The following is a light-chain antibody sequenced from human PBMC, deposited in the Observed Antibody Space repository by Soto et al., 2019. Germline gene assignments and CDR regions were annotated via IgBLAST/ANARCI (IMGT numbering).Light chain of an antibody. CDR1: QSVAGSY. CDR2: GAS. Sequence: EIMLTQAPGTVGLSPGEGETLSCRASQSVAGSYLAWYQQKPGRTPRLLIYGASSRATGIPDRFSGSGSGTEFTLTINRLEPEDFAVYYCQQYGVSPRTFGQGTKVDIK. J-gene: IGKJ1*01. V-gene: IGKV3-20*01. CDR3: QQYGVSPRT.